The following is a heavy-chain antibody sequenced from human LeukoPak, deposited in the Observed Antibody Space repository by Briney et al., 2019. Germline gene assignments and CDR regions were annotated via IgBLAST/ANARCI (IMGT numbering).Heavy chain of an antibody. CDR1: GGSISSSSYY. Sequence: PSETLSLTCTVSGGSISSSSYYWGWTRQSPGKGLEWIGSMYYRGGTYYNPSLKSRVTLSVDTPKNQFSLKLSSVTAADTAVYYCARHGRDGYNYGPVVYYWGQGTLVTVSS. CDR3: ARHGRDGYNYGPVVYY. CDR2: MYYRGGT. V-gene: IGHV4-39*01. D-gene: IGHD5-24*01. J-gene: IGHJ4*02.